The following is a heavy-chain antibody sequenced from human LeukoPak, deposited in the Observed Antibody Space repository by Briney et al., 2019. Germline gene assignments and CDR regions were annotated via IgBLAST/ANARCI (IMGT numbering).Heavy chain of an antibody. CDR2: GHYSGST. CDR3: ARWGETSTLGLRAFDI. CDR1: GGSISSYY. V-gene: IGHV4-59*01. D-gene: IGHD3-10*01. J-gene: IGHJ3*02. Sequence: SETLSLTCTVSGGSISSYYWSWIRQPPGKGLEWIGYGHYSGSTFYNPSLRSRATLSVDTSRTQFSLKLNSVTAADTAVYYCARWGETSTLGLRAFDIWGQGTMVTVSS.